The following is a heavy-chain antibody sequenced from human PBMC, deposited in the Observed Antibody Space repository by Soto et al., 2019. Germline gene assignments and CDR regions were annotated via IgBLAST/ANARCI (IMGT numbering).Heavy chain of an antibody. CDR3: ARAYCSSTSCYNGDAFDI. Sequence: ASVKVSCKASGYTVTGYYMHWVRQAPGQGLEWMGWINPNSGGTNYAQKFQGWVTMTRDTSISTAYMELSRLRSDDTAVYYCARAYCSSTSCYNGDAFDIWGQGTMVTVSS. CDR1: GYTVTGYY. D-gene: IGHD2-2*02. CDR2: INPNSGGT. J-gene: IGHJ3*02. V-gene: IGHV1-2*04.